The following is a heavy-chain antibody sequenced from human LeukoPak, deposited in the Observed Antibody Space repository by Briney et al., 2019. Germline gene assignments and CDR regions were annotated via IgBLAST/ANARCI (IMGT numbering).Heavy chain of an antibody. D-gene: IGHD3-10*01. Sequence: GGSLRLSCAASGFTFSSYWMSWVRQAPGKGLEWVANIKQDGSEKYYVDSVKGRFTISRDNAKNSLYLQMNSLRAEDTAVYYCARDATKYYYGSGSYNAFDIWGQGTMVTVSS. J-gene: IGHJ3*02. CDR2: IKQDGSEK. CDR3: ARDATKYYYGSGSYNAFDI. CDR1: GFTFSSYW. V-gene: IGHV3-7*01.